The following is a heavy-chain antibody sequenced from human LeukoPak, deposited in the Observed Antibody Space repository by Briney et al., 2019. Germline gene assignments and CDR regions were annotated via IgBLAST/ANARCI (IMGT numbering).Heavy chain of an antibody. J-gene: IGHJ4*02. CDR1: GFKFDDYG. CDR2: LNWNGGST. CDR3: ARGGVAGFDY. Sequence: GGSLRLSCAASGFKFDDYGTSWVRQAPGKGLEWVSALNWNGGSTGYADSVKARFTISRDNSKNTLYLQMNSLRAEDTAVYYCARGGVAGFDYWGQGTLVTVSS. V-gene: IGHV3-20*04. D-gene: IGHD6-19*01.